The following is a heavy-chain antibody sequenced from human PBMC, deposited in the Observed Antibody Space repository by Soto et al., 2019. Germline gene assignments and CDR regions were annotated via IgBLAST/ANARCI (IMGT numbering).Heavy chain of an antibody. CDR3: ARQHPWNYVRWFDP. V-gene: IGHV4-39*01. CDR2: IYYSGST. CDR1: GGSLRSTGYY. D-gene: IGHD1-7*01. J-gene: IGHJ5*02. Sequence: PSETLSLTCTVSGGSLRSTGYYGGWLRQPPGKGLEWIGSIYYSGSTYYNPSLKSRVSMSVDSSKNQFSLRLSSVIAADTAIYYCARQHPWNYVRWFDPWGQGILVTVSS.